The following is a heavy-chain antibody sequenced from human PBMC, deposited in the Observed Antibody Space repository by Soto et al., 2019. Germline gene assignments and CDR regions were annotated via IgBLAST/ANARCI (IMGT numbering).Heavy chain of an antibody. CDR3: AHSGGVVTGANWFDP. Sequence: QITLKESGPTLVKPAQTLTLTCTFSGFSLSTSGVGVGWIRQPPGKALEWLALIYWDDDKRYSPSLKSRLTITKDTSKNQVVLTMTNMDPVDTATYYCAHSGGVVTGANWFDPWGQGTLVTVSS. D-gene: IGHD2-21*02. CDR2: IYWDDDK. J-gene: IGHJ5*02. CDR1: GFSLSTSGVG. V-gene: IGHV2-5*02.